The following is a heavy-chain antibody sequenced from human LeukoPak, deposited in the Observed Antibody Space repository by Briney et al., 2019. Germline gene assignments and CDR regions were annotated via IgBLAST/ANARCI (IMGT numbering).Heavy chain of an antibody. J-gene: IGHJ2*01. Sequence: GPLRLSCEASGLTVSSNYMSWVRQAPGKGLELFSVIYSGGVTYYADSVKGRFTISRDNSKNTLYLQMNSLRAGDTAVYYCARDYQRGRGSFQVSYWYFDLWGRGTLVTVSS. CDR2: IYSGGVT. D-gene: IGHD1-26*01. CDR3: ARDYQRGRGSFQVSYWYFDL. V-gene: IGHV3-66*01. CDR1: GLTVSSNY.